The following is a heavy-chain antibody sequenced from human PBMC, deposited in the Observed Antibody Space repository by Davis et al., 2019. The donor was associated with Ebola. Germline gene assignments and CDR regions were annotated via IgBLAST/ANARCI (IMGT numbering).Heavy chain of an antibody. CDR3: ARVKSDFWSVYSDWFDP. Sequence: SETLSLTCTVSGGSISSYYWSWIRQPPGKGLEWIGYIYYSGSTNYNPSLKSRVTISVDTSKNQFSLKLSSVTAADTAMYYCARVKSDFWSVYSDWFDPWGQGTLVTVSS. V-gene: IGHV4-59*01. J-gene: IGHJ5*02. D-gene: IGHD3-3*01. CDR2: IYYSGST. CDR1: GGSISSYY.